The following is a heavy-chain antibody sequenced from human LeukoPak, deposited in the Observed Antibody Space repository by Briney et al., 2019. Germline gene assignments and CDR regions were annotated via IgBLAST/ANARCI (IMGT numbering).Heavy chain of an antibody. CDR1: GYTFTGYY. D-gene: IGHD2-15*01. CDR2: INPNSGGT. J-gene: IGHJ4*02. V-gene: IGHV1-2*02. Sequence: GASVKVSCKASGYTFTGYYMHWVRQAPGQGLEWMGWINPNSGGTNYAQKFQGRVTMTGDTSISTAHMELSRLRSDDTAVYYCARDKGYCSGGSCYWLPDDYWGQGTLVTVSS. CDR3: ARDKGYCSGGSCYWLPDDY.